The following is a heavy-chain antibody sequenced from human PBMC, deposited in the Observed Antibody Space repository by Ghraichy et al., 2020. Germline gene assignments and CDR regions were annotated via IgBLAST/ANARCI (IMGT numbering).Heavy chain of an antibody. CDR3: AKEDLTAMVEYYGMDV. Sequence: GGSLRLSCAASGFTFSSYGMHWVRQAPGKGLEWVAVIWYDGSNKYYADSVKGRFTISRDNSKNTLYLQMNNLRAEDTAVYYCAKEDLTAMVEYYGMDVWGQGTTVTVSS. V-gene: IGHV3-33*06. CDR1: GFTFSSYG. CDR2: IWYDGSNK. J-gene: IGHJ6*02. D-gene: IGHD5-18*01.